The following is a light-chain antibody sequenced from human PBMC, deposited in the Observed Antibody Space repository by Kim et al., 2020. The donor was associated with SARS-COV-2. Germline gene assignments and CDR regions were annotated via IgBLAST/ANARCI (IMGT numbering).Light chain of an antibody. J-gene: IGKJ1*01. CDR1: QDISRY. V-gene: IGKV1-39*01. Sequence: DIQMTQSPTSLSASVGDRVSITCRASQDISRYLNWYQQKPGKAPKLLIYTASSLQSGVPSRFTGSGSETDFTLTITSLQPEDFATYYCQQTYSAPRTFGQGTKVDIK. CDR2: TAS. CDR3: QQTYSAPRT.